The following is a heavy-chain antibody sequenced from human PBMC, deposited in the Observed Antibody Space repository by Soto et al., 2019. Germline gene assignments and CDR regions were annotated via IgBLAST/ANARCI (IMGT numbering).Heavy chain of an antibody. J-gene: IGHJ4*02. CDR3: ARDDSGFSGSHYIDYFNY. Sequence: ASTKVRCKARGNTIRYYAIHWVREAPGQRPEWMGWINGGNGNTYYSEHFQGRVTFTRVTSAGTVYMQLSSLTSKDTAVYYCARDDSGFSGSHYIDYFNYWGQGALVTVSS. CDR1: GNTIRYYA. V-gene: IGHV1-3*01. CDR2: INGGNGNT. D-gene: IGHD1-26*01.